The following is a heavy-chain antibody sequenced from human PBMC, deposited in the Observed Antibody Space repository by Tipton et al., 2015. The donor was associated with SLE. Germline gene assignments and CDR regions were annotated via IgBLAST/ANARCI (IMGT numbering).Heavy chain of an antibody. Sequence: SLRLSCAASGFTFSNYVMNWVRQAPGKGLEWVSGVSGSGDSTFYLDSVKGRFTISRDNSRNTLYLQMNSLRADGTSLYYCARGRGSPNDAFDVWGQGTMVTVST. CDR1: GFTFSNYV. CDR3: ARGRGSPNDAFDV. J-gene: IGHJ3*01. CDR2: VSGSGDST. V-gene: IGHV3-23*01.